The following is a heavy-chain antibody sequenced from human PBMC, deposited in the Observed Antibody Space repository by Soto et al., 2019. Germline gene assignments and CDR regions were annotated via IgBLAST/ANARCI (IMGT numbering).Heavy chain of an antibody. CDR2: IYHSGST. J-gene: IGHJ6*02. V-gene: IGHV4-38-2*01. D-gene: IGHD4-17*01. CDR1: GYSISSGYY. CDR3: ARHYEYGDYPYYYYYGMDV. Sequence: SETLSLTCAVSGYSISSGYYWGWIRQPPGKGLEWIGSIYHSGSTYYNPSLKSRVTISVDTSKNQFSLKLSSVTAADTAMYYFARHYEYGDYPYYYYYGMDVWGQGTTVTVSS.